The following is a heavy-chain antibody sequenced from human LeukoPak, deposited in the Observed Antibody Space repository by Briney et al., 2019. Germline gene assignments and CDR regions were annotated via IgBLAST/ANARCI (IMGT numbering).Heavy chain of an antibody. V-gene: IGHV3-74*01. CDR3: ARETGYYAPFDY. CDR1: GFTFSSYW. D-gene: IGHD2-2*01. CDR2: INGDGRNI. J-gene: IGHJ4*02. Sequence: GGSLRLSCVASGFTFSSYWMHWVRQDPRKGLVWVSRINGDGRNINYADSVRGRFTISRDNAKNTLYLQMNTLRVEDTAVYYCARETGYYAPFDYWGQGTLVTVSS.